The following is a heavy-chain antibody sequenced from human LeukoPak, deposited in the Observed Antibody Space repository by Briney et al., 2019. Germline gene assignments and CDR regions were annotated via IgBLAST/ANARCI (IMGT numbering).Heavy chain of an antibody. CDR3: AREAYTGFDLEAFDS. D-gene: IGHD5-12*01. Sequence: PGGSLRLSCAVFGFTFSSYSLNWVRQAPGKGLEWVSSITNSSGSIYYADSVKGRFTISRDNAKSSLYLQMNSLRVEDTAVYDCAREAYTGFDLEAFDSWGQGTRVTVSS. CDR1: GFTFSSYS. V-gene: IGHV3-21*06. CDR2: ITNSSGSI. J-gene: IGHJ4*02.